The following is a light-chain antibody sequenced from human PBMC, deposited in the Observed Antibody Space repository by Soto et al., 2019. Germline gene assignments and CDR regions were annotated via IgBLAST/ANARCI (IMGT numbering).Light chain of an antibody. CDR2: GAT. V-gene: IGKV3-15*01. J-gene: IGKJ1*01. Sequence: MTQSAATVSVSTGERVTLSCRASQSVTSNLAWYQQKPGQAPRLIVYGATTRATGIPARFSGSGSGTEFTLTISSLQSEDFAVYYCQQYNAWAPEPFGQRTKVDVK. CDR3: QQYNAWAPEP. CDR1: QSVTSN.